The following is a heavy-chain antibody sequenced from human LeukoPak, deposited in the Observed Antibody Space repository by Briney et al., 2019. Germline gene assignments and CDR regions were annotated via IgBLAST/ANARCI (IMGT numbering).Heavy chain of an antibody. CDR3: ARAFTIIAVVTTSSNWFDP. V-gene: IGHV1-18*01. CDR1: GYTFTSYG. Sequence: SVKVSFKASGYTFTSYGISWVRQAPGQGLEWMGWISAYNGNTNYAQKLQGRVTMTTDTSTSTAYMELRSLRSDDTAVYYCARAFTIIAVVTTSSNWFDPWGQGTLVTVSS. J-gene: IGHJ5*02. CDR2: ISAYNGNT. D-gene: IGHD3-22*01.